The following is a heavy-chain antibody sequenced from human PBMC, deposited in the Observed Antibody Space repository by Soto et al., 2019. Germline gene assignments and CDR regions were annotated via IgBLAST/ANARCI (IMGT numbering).Heavy chain of an antibody. D-gene: IGHD2-2*01. CDR3: ARGEAAYCSITSGYAFDI. CDR1: GFTFSSYS. J-gene: IGHJ3*02. Sequence: EVQLVESGGGLVKPGGSLRLSCAASGFTFSSYSMNWVRQAPGKGLEWVSSISSSSSYIYYADSVKGRFTISRDNAKNSLYLQMNSLRAEDTAVYYCARGEAAYCSITSGYAFDIWGQGTMVTVSS. V-gene: IGHV3-21*01. CDR2: ISSSSSYI.